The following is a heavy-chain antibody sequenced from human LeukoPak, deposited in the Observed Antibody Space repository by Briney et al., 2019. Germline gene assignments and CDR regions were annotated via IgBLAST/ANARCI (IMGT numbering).Heavy chain of an antibody. D-gene: IGHD3-3*01. CDR1: GYSISSGYY. Sequence: SETLSLACTVSGYSISSGYYWGWIRQPPGKGLEWIGSIYHSGSTYYNPSLKSRVTISVDTSKNQFSLKLSSVTAADTAVYYCARGPLSRSGYYFDYWGQGTLVTVSS. J-gene: IGHJ4*02. V-gene: IGHV4-38-2*02. CDR2: IYHSGST. CDR3: ARGPLSRSGYYFDY.